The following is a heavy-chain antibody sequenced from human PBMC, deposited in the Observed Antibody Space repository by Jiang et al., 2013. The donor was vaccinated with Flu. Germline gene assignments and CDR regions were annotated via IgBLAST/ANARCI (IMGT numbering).Heavy chain of an antibody. D-gene: IGHD3-3*01. CDR1: GFTFSSYA. CDR2: ISYDGSNK. J-gene: IGHJ6*04. V-gene: IGHV3-30*01. CDR3: ARDRFFGGGGGGMDV. Sequence: RLSCAASGFTFSSYAMHWVRQAPGKGLEWVAVISYDGSNKYYADSVKGRFTISRDNSKNTLYLQMNSLRAEDTAVYYCARDRFFGGGGGGMDVWGKGTTVTVSS.